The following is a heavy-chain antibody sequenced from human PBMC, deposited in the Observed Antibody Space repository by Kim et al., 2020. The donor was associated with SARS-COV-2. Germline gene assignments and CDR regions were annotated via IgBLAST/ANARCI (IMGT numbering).Heavy chain of an antibody. V-gene: IGHV4-61*02. J-gene: IGHJ4*02. D-gene: IGHD7-27*01. CDR1: GGSVSSGNYH. CDR2: IYTSGST. CDR3: AKTGEFDY. Sequence: SETLSLTCTVSGGSVSSGNYHWSWIRQPAGKGLEWIGRIYTSGSTYYNPSLKSRATISLDTSKNQFSLKLTSVTAADTAMYYCAKTGEFDYWGQGTLVTVSS.